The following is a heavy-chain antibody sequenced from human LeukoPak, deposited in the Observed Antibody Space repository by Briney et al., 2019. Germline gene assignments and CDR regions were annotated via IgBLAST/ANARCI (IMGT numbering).Heavy chain of an antibody. Sequence: ASVKVSCKASGYTFTSYGISWVRQAPGQGLEWMGWISAYNGNTNYAQKLQGRATMTTDTSTSTAYMELRSLRSDDTAVYYCARSGSGSLLLSWFDPWGQGTLVTVSS. J-gene: IGHJ5*02. CDR1: GYTFTSYG. D-gene: IGHD3-10*01. CDR2: ISAYNGNT. CDR3: ARSGSGSLLLSWFDP. V-gene: IGHV1-18*04.